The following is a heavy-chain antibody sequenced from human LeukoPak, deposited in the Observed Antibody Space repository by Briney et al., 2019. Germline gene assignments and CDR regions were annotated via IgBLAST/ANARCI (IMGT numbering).Heavy chain of an antibody. V-gene: IGHV4-39*01. J-gene: IGHJ4*02. CDR2: IYYSGST. Sequence: SETLSLTCTVPGGSISSSSYYWGWIRQPPGKGLEWIGSIYYSGSTYYNPSLKSRVTISVDTSKNQFSLKLSSVTAADTAVYYCARRDYYDSTGYYNYWGQGTLVTVSS. CDR3: ARRDYYDSTGYYNY. D-gene: IGHD3-22*01. CDR1: GGSISSSSYY.